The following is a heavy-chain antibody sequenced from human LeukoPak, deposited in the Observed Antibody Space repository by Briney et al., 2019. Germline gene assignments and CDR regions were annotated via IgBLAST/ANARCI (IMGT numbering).Heavy chain of an antibody. CDR3: ARDRSTNSYAEYFFDY. CDR2: ISSSGSYI. D-gene: IGHD3-16*01. V-gene: IGHV3-21*01. J-gene: IGHJ4*02. CDR1: GFTFRSYS. Sequence: GGSLRLSCATSGFTFRSYSMNWVRQAPGKGLGWVSSISSSGSYIYYADSVRGRFTISRDNAKNSLYLQMNSLRAEDTALYYCARDRSTNSYAEYFFDYWGQGTLVTVSS.